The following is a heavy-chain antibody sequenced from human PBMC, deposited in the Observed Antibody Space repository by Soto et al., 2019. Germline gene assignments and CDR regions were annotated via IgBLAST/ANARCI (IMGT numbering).Heavy chain of an antibody. V-gene: IGHV4-4*02. CDR2: IYHSGST. CDR3: ARRYGYYFDY. J-gene: IGHJ4*02. D-gene: IGHD3-9*01. CDR1: GGSISSSNW. Sequence: PSETLSLTCAVSGGSISSSNWWSWVRQPPGKGLEWIGYIYHSGSTNYNPSLKSRVTISVDTSKNQLSLKLSSVTAADTAVYYCARRYGYYFDYWGQGTLVTVSS.